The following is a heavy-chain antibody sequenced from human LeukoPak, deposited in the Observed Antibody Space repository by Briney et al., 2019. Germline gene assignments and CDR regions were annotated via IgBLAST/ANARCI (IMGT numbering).Heavy chain of an antibody. V-gene: IGHV1-18*01. J-gene: IGHJ3*02. Sequence: GASVKVSCKASGYTFTSYDINWVRQATGQGLEWMGWISAYNGNTNYAQKLQGRVTMTTDTSTSTAYMELRSLRSDDTAVYYCARDRYCSGGSCYAADAFDIWGQGTMVTVSS. D-gene: IGHD2-15*01. CDR3: ARDRYCSGGSCYAADAFDI. CDR2: ISAYNGNT. CDR1: GYTFTSYD.